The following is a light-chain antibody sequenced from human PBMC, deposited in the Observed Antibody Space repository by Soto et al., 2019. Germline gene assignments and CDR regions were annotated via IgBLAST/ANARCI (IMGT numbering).Light chain of an antibody. J-gene: IGLJ7*01. CDR2: DVS. V-gene: IGLV2-11*01. CDR3: SSYAGNFRPV. Sequence: QSALTQPRSVSASPGRSVTISCTGTSSDVGAYKYVSWYQQHPGRAPRLVLYDVSNRPSGVPDRISGSKSGNTASLTISGLQSEDEADYYCSSYAGNFRPVFGTGTQLTVL. CDR1: SSDVGAYKY.